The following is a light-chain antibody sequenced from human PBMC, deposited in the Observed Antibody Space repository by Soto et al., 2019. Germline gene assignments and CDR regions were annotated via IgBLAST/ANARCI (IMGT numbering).Light chain of an antibody. CDR1: QSLTNSF. V-gene: IGKV3-20*01. CDR2: DTS. Sequence: ETALTHPPGTLSFSPGERATLSCRASQSLTNSFMAWYQQKPGQAPRLLIYDTSSRASGIPDRFSGSGSGTNFTLTISRLETEDFAVFYCQQYGTSEIIFGQGTRLEIK. J-gene: IGKJ5*01. CDR3: QQYGTSEII.